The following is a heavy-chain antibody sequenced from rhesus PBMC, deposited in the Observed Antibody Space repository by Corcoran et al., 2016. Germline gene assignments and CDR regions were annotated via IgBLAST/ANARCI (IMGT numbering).Heavy chain of an antibody. Sequence: QVQLQESGPGLVKPLETLSLTCAVSGGSISSNYWSWIRPPPGKGREWIGYICGSYSSTTYSPALKRLVSLSLDTSKNQFSLRLSSGTAADTAVYYCARDKLGYCSGGVCYAYFDYWGQGVLVTVSS. CDR1: GGSISSNY. CDR3: ARDKLGYCSGGVCYAYFDY. D-gene: IGHD2-8*01. CDR2: ICGSYSST. V-gene: IGHV4S11*01. J-gene: IGHJ4*01.